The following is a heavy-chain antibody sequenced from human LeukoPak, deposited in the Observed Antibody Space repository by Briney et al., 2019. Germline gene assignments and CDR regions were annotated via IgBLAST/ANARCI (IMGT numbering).Heavy chain of an antibody. Sequence: AGGSLRLSCVGSGFTFSDAWMSWVRQAPGKGLEWVGRIKSKSDGGTIDYAAPVKGRFTISRDDSRNTLYLQVNSLKTEDTAVYYCTTRRQDGWWGQGTLVTVS. CDR3: TTRRQDGW. CDR1: GFTFSDAW. J-gene: IGHJ4*02. D-gene: IGHD2-15*01. V-gene: IGHV3-15*01. CDR2: IKSKSDGGTI.